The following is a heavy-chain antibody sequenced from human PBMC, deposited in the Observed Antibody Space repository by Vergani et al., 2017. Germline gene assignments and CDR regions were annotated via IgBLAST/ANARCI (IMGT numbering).Heavy chain of an antibody. J-gene: IGHJ4*02. V-gene: IGHV4-39*01. CDR1: GGSISSSSYY. D-gene: IGHD6-19*01. CDR2: IYYSGST. CDR3: ARLRQWLAQPFDY. Sequence: QLQLQESGPGLVKPSETLSLTCTVSGGSISSSSYYWGWIRQPPGKGLEWIGSIYYSGSTYYNPSLKSRVTISVDTSKNQFSLKLSSVTAADTAVYYCARLRQWLAQPFDYWGQGTLVTVSS.